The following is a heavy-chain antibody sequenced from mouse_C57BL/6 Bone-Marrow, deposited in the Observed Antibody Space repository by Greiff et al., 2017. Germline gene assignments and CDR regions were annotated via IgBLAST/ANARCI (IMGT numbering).Heavy chain of an antibody. CDR1: GFTFTDYY. CDR2: IRNKANGYTT. V-gene: IGHV7-3*01. Sequence: EVHLVESGGGLVQPGGSLSLSCAASGFTFTDYYMSWVRQPPGKALEWLGFIRNKANGYTTEYSASVKGRFTISRDNSQSILYLQMNALRAEDSATYYGARYTYGSVDYWGQGTTLTVSS. J-gene: IGHJ2*01. D-gene: IGHD1-1*01. CDR3: ARYTYGSVDY.